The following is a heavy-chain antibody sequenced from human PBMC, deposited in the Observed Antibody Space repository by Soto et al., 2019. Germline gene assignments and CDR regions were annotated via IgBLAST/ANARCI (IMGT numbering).Heavy chain of an antibody. Sequence: KPSETLSLTCTVAGGSISSSSYYCGWLRQLPGKGLEWIGSIYYSGGTYYNPSLKCRVTISVDTSKNQFSLKLSSVTAADTAVYYCARQGPTKYQLLYETGYYYGMDVWGQGTTVTVSS. V-gene: IGHV4-39*01. J-gene: IGHJ6*02. CDR1: GGSISSSSYY. CDR3: ARQGPTKYQLLYETGYYYGMDV. D-gene: IGHD2-2*02. CDR2: IYYSGGT.